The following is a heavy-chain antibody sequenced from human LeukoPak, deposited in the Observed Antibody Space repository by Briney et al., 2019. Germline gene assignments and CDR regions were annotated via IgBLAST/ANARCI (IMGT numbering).Heavy chain of an antibody. J-gene: IGHJ4*02. V-gene: IGHV4-4*07. CDR1: GGSISSYY. D-gene: IGHD3-16*01. CDR2: IYPSGST. Sequence: PSETLSLTCTVSGGSISSYYWSWIRQPAGKGLEWIGRIYPSGSTNYSPSLKSRVAMSIDTSKRQFSLKLNSVTAADTAVYYCARGRYGWLPFDYWGQGTLVTVSS. CDR3: ARGRYGWLPFDY.